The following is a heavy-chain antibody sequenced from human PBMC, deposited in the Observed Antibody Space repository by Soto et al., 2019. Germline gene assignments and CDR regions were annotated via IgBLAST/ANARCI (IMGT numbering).Heavy chain of an antibody. CDR1: GFTFSSYG. V-gene: IGHV3-33*08. J-gene: IGHJ5*02. CDR2: IWYDGSNK. Sequence: GGSLRLSCAASGFTFSSYGMHWVRQAPGKGLEWVAVIWYDGSNKYYADSVKGRFTISRDNSKNTLYLQMNSLRAEDTAVYYCARDAIEYSSSSNWFDPWGQGTLVTVSS. CDR3: ARDAIEYSSSSNWFDP. D-gene: IGHD6-6*01.